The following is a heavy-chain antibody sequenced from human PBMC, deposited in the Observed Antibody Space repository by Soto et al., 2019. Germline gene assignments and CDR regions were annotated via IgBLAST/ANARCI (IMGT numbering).Heavy chain of an antibody. Sequence: EVQLVESGGGLVQPGGSLRLSCAASGFTFSSYAMHWVRQAPGKGLEYVSAISSNGGSTYYANSVKGRFIISRDNSKNTLYLQMGSLRAEDMAVYYCARDSAAAGNGVGAFDIWGQGTMVTVSS. V-gene: IGHV3-64*01. J-gene: IGHJ3*02. D-gene: IGHD6-13*01. CDR3: ARDSAAAGNGVGAFDI. CDR2: ISSNGGST. CDR1: GFTFSSYA.